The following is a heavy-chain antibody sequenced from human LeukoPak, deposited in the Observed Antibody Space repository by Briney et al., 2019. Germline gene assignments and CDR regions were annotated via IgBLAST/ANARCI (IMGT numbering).Heavy chain of an antibody. CDR2: LSDSGVYT. V-gene: IGHV3-23*01. CDR1: GFTFSNYA. D-gene: IGHD1-26*01. Sequence: GGSLRLSCAASGFTFSNYAMTWVRQAPGKGLEWVSILSDSGVYTYYADSVKGRFTISRDNSNNMLYLQMNSLRAEDTAVYYCAKFSAISGSLGRPPNPFDYWGQGTLVTVSS. CDR3: AKFSAISGSLGRPPNPFDY. J-gene: IGHJ4*02.